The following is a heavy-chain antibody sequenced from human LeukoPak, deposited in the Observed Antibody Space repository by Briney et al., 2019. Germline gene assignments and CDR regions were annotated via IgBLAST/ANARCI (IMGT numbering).Heavy chain of an antibody. CDR1: GFTFSSYA. CDR3: ARMSGDVFDY. J-gene: IGHJ4*02. D-gene: IGHD4-17*01. V-gene: IGHV3-23*01. CDR2: ISGSGGST. Sequence: GGSLRLSCAASGFTFSSYAMSWVRQAPGKGLEWVSAISGSGGSTYYADSVKGRFTISRDNAKNSLYLQMNSLRDEDTAVYYCARMSGDVFDYWGQGTLVTVSS.